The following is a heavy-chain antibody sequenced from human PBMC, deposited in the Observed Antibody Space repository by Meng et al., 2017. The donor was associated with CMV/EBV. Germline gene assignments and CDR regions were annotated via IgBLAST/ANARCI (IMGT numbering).Heavy chain of an antibody. V-gene: IGHV4-34*01. Sequence: SETLSLTCAVYGGSFSGYYWSWIRQPPGKGLEWIGEINHSGSTNYNPSFQGQVSISADKSINTAYLQWSSLKASDTAMYYCARHREGLDYYYGMDVWGQGTTVTVSS. CDR1: GGSFSGYY. J-gene: IGHJ6*02. CDR3: ARHREGLDYYYGMDV. CDR2: INHSGST. D-gene: IGHD1-26*01.